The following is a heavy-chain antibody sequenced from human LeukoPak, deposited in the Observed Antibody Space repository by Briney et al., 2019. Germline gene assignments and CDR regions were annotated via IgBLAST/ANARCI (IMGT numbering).Heavy chain of an antibody. CDR1: GGSFSGYY. CDR2: INHSGST. J-gene: IGHJ4*02. CDR3: ARAPAGIAAAGTHYFDY. D-gene: IGHD6-13*01. V-gene: IGHV4-34*01. Sequence: PSETLSLTCAVYGGSFSGYYWSWIRQPPGKGLEWIGEINHSGSTNYNPSLKSRVTISVDTSKNQFSLKLSSVTAADTAVYYCARAPAGIAAAGTHYFDYWGQGTLVTVSP.